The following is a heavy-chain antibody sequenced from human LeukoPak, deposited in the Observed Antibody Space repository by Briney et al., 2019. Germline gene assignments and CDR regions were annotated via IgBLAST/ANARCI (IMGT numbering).Heavy chain of an antibody. D-gene: IGHD4-17*01. J-gene: IGHJ2*01. CDR2: IYYSGST. CDR1: GGSISSYY. CDR3: ARSYGVIYWYFDL. Sequence: SETLSLTCTVSGGSISSYYWSWIRQPPGKGLEWIGYIYYSGSTNYNPSLKSRVTISVDTSKNQFSLKLSSVTAADTAVYYCARSYGVIYWYFDLWGRGTLVTVSS. V-gene: IGHV4-59*01.